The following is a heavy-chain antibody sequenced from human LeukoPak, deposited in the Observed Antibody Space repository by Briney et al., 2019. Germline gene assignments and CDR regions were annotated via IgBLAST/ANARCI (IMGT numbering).Heavy chain of an antibody. J-gene: IGHJ1*01. Sequence: GEPLRISCEASGYHFSLDFIAWVRQVPGKGLEWMGVIYPGNSHTIYSPSFQGQFIVSADKSINTAYLQCSRLKTSDTAMYYCARLSGGSWATTEHFPHWGKGTLVSVSS. D-gene: IGHD1-1*01. V-gene: IGHV5-51*01. CDR2: IYPGNSHT. CDR1: GYHFSLDF. CDR3: ARLSGGSWATTEHFPH.